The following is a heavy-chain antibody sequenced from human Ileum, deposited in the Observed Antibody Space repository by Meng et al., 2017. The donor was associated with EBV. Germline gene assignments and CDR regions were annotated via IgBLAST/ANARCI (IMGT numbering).Heavy chain of an antibody. CDR2: IYHSGKT. CDR1: GGSISSSNW. CDR3: ERDPTGGEDHQRV. D-gene: IGHD1-14*01. V-gene: IGHV4-4*02. Sequence: HALLQAAGAGLVKPWGTLSLTCDVSGGSISSSNWWSWVSQPPVNGLDWIGKIYHSGKTIYNPSLKSRVTMSVDNFKNQFSLKLNSMTAADPAVYYCERDPTGGEDHQRVWGQGTLVTVSS. J-gene: IGHJ4*02.